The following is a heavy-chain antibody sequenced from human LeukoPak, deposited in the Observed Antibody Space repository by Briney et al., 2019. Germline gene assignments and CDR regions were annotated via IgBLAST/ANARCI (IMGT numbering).Heavy chain of an antibody. CDR3: AKDPVDTAMLDFDY. CDR2: XSGXXGXX. D-gene: IGHD5-18*01. CDR1: GFTFSXXX. Sequence: GGSLRLSCAASGFTFSXXXMSWVRQAPGKGLXXXXXXSGXXGXXXXXXXXXXXXXXSXXXSXNTLYLQMNSLRAEDTAVYYCAKDPVDTAMLDFDYWGQGTLVTVSS. V-gene: IGHV3-23*01. J-gene: IGHJ4*02.